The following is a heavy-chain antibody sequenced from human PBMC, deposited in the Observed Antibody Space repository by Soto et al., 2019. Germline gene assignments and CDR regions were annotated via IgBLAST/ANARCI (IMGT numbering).Heavy chain of an antibody. D-gene: IGHD6-19*01. V-gene: IGHV1-69*12. CDR3: ARDRSGWSNEGSWFDP. CDR2: IIPIFGTA. J-gene: IGHJ5*02. CDR1: GGTFSSYA. Sequence: QVQLVQSGAEVKQPGSSVKVSCKASGGTFSSYAISWVRQAPGQGLEWMGGIIPIFGTANYAQKFQGRVTITADESTSTAYLELSSLRSEDTAVYYCARDRSGWSNEGSWFDPWGQGTLVTVSS.